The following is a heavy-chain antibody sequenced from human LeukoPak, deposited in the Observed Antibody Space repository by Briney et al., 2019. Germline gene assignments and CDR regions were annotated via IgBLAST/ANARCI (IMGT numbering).Heavy chain of an antibody. D-gene: IGHD3-16*02. CDR2: ISWNSGSI. V-gene: IGHV3-9*03. Sequence: GGSLRLSCAASGFTFDDYAMHWVRQAPGEGLEWVSGISWNSGSIGYADSVKGRFTISRDNAKNSLYLQMNSLRAEDMALYYCAKDWGLRLGELSSTLFDYWGQGTLVTASS. J-gene: IGHJ4*02. CDR1: GFTFDDYA. CDR3: AKDWGLRLGELSSTLFDY.